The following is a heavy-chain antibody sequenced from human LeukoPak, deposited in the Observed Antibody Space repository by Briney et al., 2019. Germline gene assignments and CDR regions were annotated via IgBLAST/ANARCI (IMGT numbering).Heavy chain of an antibody. CDR3: ARVQGRFGVGTFDY. Sequence: LSLTCTVSGGSTSSYYWSWIRQAPGKGLEWVSYISSSGSTIYYADSVKGRFTISRDNAKNSLYLQMNSLSAEDTAVYYCARVQGRFGVGTFDYWGQGTLVTVSS. V-gene: IGHV3-11*04. CDR2: ISSSGSTI. CDR1: GGSTSSYY. J-gene: IGHJ4*02. D-gene: IGHD3-3*01.